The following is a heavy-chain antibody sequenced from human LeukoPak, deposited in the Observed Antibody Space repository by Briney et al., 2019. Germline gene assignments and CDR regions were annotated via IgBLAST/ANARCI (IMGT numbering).Heavy chain of an antibody. CDR3: ARTTTPHYYGSGSYALGY. V-gene: IGHV3-30*02. CDR1: GFTFSTYG. D-gene: IGHD3-10*01. CDR2: IWYDGSNK. Sequence: PGGSLRLSCEASGFTFSTYGIHWVRQAPGKGLEWVALIWYDGSNKYYADSVKGRFTISRDNSKNTLYLQMSSLSAEDTAVYYCARTTTPHYYGSGSYALGYWGQGTLVTVPS. J-gene: IGHJ4*02.